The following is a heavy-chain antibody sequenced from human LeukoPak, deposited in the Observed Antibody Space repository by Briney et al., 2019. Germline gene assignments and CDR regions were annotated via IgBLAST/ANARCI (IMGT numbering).Heavy chain of an antibody. V-gene: IGHV4-31*03. Sequence: SQTLSLTCTVSGGSISSGGYYWSWIRQHPGKGLEWIGYIYYSGSTYYNPSLKGRVTISVDTSKNQFSLKLSSVTAADTAVYYCARRIRSIVGATFDYWGQGTLVTVSS. CDR1: GGSISSGGYY. CDR2: IYYSGST. J-gene: IGHJ4*02. D-gene: IGHD1-26*01. CDR3: ARRIRSIVGATFDY.